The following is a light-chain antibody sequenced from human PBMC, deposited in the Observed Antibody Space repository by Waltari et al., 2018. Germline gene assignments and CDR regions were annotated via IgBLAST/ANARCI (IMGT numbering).Light chain of an antibody. Sequence: HSALTQPASVSGSPGQSITISCTGTSSDVGGYNYVSWYQHNPGKAPKLMIYEVSNRPSGVSNRFSGSKSGNTASLTISGLQAEDEADYYCSSYISSDTLELFGGGTSLTVL. CDR1: SSDVGGYNY. CDR3: SSYISSDTLEL. CDR2: EVS. V-gene: IGLV2-14*01. J-gene: IGLJ2*01.